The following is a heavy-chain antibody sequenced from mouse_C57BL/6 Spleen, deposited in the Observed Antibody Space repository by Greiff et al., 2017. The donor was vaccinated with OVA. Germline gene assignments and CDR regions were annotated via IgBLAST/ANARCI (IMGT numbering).Heavy chain of an antibody. J-gene: IGHJ4*01. CDR3: TRDGEADAMDY. Sequence: QVQLKQSGAELVRPGASVTLSCKASGYTFTDYEMHWVKQTPVHGLEWIGAIDPETGGTAYNQKFKGKAILTADKSSSTAYMELRSLTSEDSAVYYCTRDGEADAMDYWGQGTSVTVSS. V-gene: IGHV1-15*01. CDR1: GYTFTDYE. D-gene: IGHD2-3*01. CDR2: IDPETGGT.